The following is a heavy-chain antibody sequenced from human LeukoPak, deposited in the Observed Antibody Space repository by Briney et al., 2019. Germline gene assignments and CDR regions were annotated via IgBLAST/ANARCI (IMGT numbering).Heavy chain of an antibody. CDR2: ISYDGSDK. CDR3: ARDLNRYFDY. CDR1: GFTFSAYA. J-gene: IGHJ4*02. Sequence: GGSLRLSCAASGFTFSAYALHWVRQAPGKGLEWVSVISYDGSDKYYADSVKGRFTISRDSSKNTLYLQMNSLRAGDTAVYYCARDLNRYFDYWGQGTLVTVSS. V-gene: IGHV3-30-3*01.